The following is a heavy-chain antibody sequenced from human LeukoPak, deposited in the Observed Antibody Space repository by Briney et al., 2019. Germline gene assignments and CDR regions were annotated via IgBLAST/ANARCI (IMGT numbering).Heavy chain of an antibody. V-gene: IGHV5-51*01. CDR2: IFPGDSDT. D-gene: IGHD6-13*01. CDR1: GYSFSSYW. J-gene: IGHJ4*02. CDR3: ASKYSSSWCGDCYGY. Sequence: GESLKISCKSSGYSFSSYWIAWVRQMPGKGLEWMGIIFPGDSDTRYSPSFQGQVTISADKSISTAYLHWTSLKASDTAMYYCASKYSSSWCGDCYGYWGQGTLVTVSS.